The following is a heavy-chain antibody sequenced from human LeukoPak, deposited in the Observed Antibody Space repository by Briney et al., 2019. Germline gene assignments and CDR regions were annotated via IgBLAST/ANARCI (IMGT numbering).Heavy chain of an antibody. V-gene: IGHV4-34*01. Sequence: SETLSLTCAVYGGSFSGYYWSWIRQLPGKGLEWIGEINHSGSTNYNPSLKSRVTISVDTSKNQFSLKLSSVTAADTAVYYCARAGGRLRYFDWLFTNWFDPWGQGTLVTVSS. CDR2: INHSGST. J-gene: IGHJ5*02. CDR3: ARAGGRLRYFDWLFTNWFDP. CDR1: GGSFSGYY. D-gene: IGHD3-9*01.